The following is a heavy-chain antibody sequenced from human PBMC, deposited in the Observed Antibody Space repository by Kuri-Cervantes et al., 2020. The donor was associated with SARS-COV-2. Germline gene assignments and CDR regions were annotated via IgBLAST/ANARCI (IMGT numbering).Heavy chain of an antibody. D-gene: IGHD2-2*01. V-gene: IGHV3-21*01. Sequence: GSLRLSCAASGFTFSSYSMNWVRQAPGKGLEWVSSISSSSSYIYYADSVKGRFTISRDNAKNSLYLQMNSLRAEDTAVYYCAILGYCSSTSCAPDAFDIWGQGTMVTVSS. J-gene: IGHJ3*02. CDR1: GFTFSSYS. CDR3: AILGYCSSTSCAPDAFDI. CDR2: ISSSSSYI.